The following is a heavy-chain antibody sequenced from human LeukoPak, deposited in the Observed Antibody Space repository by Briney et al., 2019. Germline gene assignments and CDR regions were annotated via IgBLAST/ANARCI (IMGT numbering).Heavy chain of an antibody. V-gene: IGHV3-7*01. CDR3: GRFGYVAGVDL. D-gene: IGHD6-19*01. J-gene: IGHJ4*02. Sequence: TGGSLRLSCAASGFSLSTYGVAWVRQAPGTGLEWVANINPAGTETYYVEPVKGRFTISRDNAKNLVYLQMNSLRGEDSAVYHCGRFGYVAGVDLWGQGTLVTVSS. CDR2: INPAGTET. CDR1: GFSLSTYG.